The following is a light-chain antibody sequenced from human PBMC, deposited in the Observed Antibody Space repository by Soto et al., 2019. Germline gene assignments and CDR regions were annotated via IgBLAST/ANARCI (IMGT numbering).Light chain of an antibody. CDR3: QQFDGLPT. CDR1: QDISNY. CDR2: DAS. J-gene: IGKJ5*01. Sequence: DIQMTQSPSSLSASVVDRVSITCQESQDISNYLNWYQQKPGKAPKLLIYDASNLETGVPSRFSGSGSGTDFTFTITSLQPEDIATYYCQQFDGLPTFGQGTRLEIK. V-gene: IGKV1-33*01.